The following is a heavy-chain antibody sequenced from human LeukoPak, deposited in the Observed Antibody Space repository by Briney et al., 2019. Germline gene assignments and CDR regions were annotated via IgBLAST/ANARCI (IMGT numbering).Heavy chain of an antibody. J-gene: IGHJ3*01. CDR3: ARGQHRWDYSHNLMSF. Sequence: GGSLRLSCAASGFTFSNYAMHWVRQAPGKGLEWVALISYDGSNKFYADSVKGRFTISRDNSKNTLYLLMNSLRADDTAVYYCARGQHRWDYSHNLMSFWGRGTLVTVSS. D-gene: IGHD4-11*01. CDR1: GFTFSNYA. V-gene: IGHV3-30*04. CDR2: ISYDGSNK.